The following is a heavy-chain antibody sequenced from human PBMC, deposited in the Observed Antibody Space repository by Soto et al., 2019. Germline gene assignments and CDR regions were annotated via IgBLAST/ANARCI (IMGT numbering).Heavy chain of an antibody. V-gene: IGHV4-31*03. CDR3: ATTIGTNFDFDY. D-gene: IGHD5-12*01. CDR2: IYYSGST. Sequence: SETLSLTCTFSGGSISSRGYYWSWIRQHPGKGLEWIGYIYYSGSTYYNPSLKSRVTISVDTSKNQFSLKLSSVTAADTAVYYCATTIGTNFDFDYWGQGTLVTVSS. CDR1: GGSISSRGYY. J-gene: IGHJ4*02.